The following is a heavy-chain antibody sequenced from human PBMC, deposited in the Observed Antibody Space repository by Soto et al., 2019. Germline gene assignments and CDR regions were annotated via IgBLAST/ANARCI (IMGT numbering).Heavy chain of an antibody. CDR1: GFTFSSYS. Sequence: GGSLRLSCAASGFTFSSYSMSWVRQAPGKGLEWVSGFRTSGDGGTTYYADSVKGRFTISRDNSKNTLYLQMNSLRTEDTAVYYCVKAVYLLDFDYWGQGTLVTVSS. CDR2: FRTSGDGGTT. D-gene: IGHD2-8*01. CDR3: VKAVYLLDFDY. J-gene: IGHJ4*02. V-gene: IGHV3-23*01.